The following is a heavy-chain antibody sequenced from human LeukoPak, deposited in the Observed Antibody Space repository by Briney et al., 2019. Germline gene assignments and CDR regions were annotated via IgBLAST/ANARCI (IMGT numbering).Heavy chain of an antibody. J-gene: IGHJ3*02. CDR3: ARGLLGIYAFDI. CDR2: IIPIFGTA. CDR1: GGTFSSYA. Sequence: SVKVSCKASGGTFSSYAISWVRQAPGQGLEWMGGIIPIFGTANYAQKFQGRVTITADESTSTAYMELSSLRSEDAAVYYCARGLLGIYAFDIWGQGTMVTVSS. D-gene: IGHD3-16*01. V-gene: IGHV1-69*01.